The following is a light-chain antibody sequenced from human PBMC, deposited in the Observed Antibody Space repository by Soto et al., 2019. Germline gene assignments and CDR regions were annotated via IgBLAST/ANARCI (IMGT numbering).Light chain of an antibody. CDR3: QQYNSYPLT. J-gene: IGKJ4*01. Sequence: DIQMTQSPSTLSASVGDRVTITCRASQSISSWLAGYQQKPGKAPNLLVYKASSLESGVPSRCSGSGSGTEFTLTISSLQPDDVSTYYCQQYNSYPLTFGGGTKMEIK. V-gene: IGKV1-5*03. CDR2: KAS. CDR1: QSISSW.